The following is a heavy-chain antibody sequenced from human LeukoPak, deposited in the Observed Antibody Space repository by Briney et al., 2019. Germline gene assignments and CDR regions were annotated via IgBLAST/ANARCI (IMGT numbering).Heavy chain of an antibody. Sequence: SETLSLTCTVSGGSISSYYWSWIRQPPGKGLEWIGYIHYSGSTNYNPSLKSRVTISVDTSKNQFSLKLSSVTAADTAVYYCARHWETSSWYVDYWGQGTLVTVSS. D-gene: IGHD6-13*01. CDR3: ARHWETSSWYVDY. CDR1: GGSISSYY. J-gene: IGHJ4*02. V-gene: IGHV4-59*08. CDR2: IHYSGST.